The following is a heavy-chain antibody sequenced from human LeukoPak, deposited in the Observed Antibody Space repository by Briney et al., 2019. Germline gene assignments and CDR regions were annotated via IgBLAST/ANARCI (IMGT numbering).Heavy chain of an antibody. CDR3: VLLSVINGYFDF. V-gene: IGHV3-23*01. J-gene: IGHJ2*01. Sequence: GGSLRLSCAPSGFTFSTHAMSWVRQAPGKGLEWVSSISGGGSAYYADSVKGRFTISRDNSKNTLYLQMNSLRAEDTAVYYCVLLSVINGYFDFWGRGTLVTVSS. CDR2: ISGGGSA. D-gene: IGHD4-23*01. CDR1: GFTFSTHA.